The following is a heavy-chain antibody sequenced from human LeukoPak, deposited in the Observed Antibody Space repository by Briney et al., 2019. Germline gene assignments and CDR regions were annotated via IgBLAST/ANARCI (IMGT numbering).Heavy chain of an antibody. D-gene: IGHD1-7*01. V-gene: IGHV4-59*01. CDR1: GGSISSYY. CDR2: IYYSGST. J-gene: IGHJ6*02. Sequence: SETLSLTCTVSGGSISSYYWSWIRQPPGKGLEWIGYIYYSGSTNYNPSLKSRVTISVDTSKNRFSLKLSSVTAADTAVYYCARDNWNYGSSMDVWGQGTTVTVSS. CDR3: ARDNWNYGSSMDV.